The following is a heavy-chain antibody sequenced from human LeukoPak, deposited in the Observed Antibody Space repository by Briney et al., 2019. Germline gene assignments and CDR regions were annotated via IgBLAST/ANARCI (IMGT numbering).Heavy chain of an antibody. Sequence: ASVKVSCKASGYTFTSYGISWVRQAPGQGLEWMGWISVYNGNTNYAQKLQGGVTMTTDTSTSTAYMELRSLRSDDTAVYYCARDPTPSSWYRLDPEYFQHWGQGTLVTVSS. D-gene: IGHD6-13*01. J-gene: IGHJ1*01. CDR1: GYTFTSYG. V-gene: IGHV1-18*04. CDR3: ARDPTPSSWYRLDPEYFQH. CDR2: ISVYNGNT.